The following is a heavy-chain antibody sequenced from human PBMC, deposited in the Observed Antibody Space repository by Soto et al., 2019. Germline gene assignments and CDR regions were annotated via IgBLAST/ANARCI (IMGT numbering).Heavy chain of an antibody. V-gene: IGHV1-3*01. CDR1: GYTFTSYA. J-gene: IGHJ4*02. CDR3: PVVGLVVVVAATPTTAGY. CDR2: INAGNGNT. Sequence: QVQLVQSGAEVKKPGASVKVSCKASGYTFTSYAMHWVRQAPGQRLEWMGWINAGNGNTKYSQKFQGRVTITRDTSGSTAYMELSSLRSEDRAVHYCPVVGLVVVVAATPTTAGYWGQGTLVTVSS. D-gene: IGHD2-15*01.